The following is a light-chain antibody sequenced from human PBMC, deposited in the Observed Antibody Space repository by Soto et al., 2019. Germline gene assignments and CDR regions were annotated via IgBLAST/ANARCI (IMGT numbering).Light chain of an antibody. V-gene: IGLV2-11*01. Sequence: QSVLTQPRSVSGSPGQSVTISCTGTSSDVGGYNYVSWYQQHPGKAPKLMIYDVSKRPSGVPDRFSGSKSGNTASLTISGLQAEDEADYYCCSEAGSYTYYVFGTGTKGTVL. J-gene: IGLJ1*01. CDR3: CSEAGSYTYYV. CDR2: DVS. CDR1: SSDVGGYNY.